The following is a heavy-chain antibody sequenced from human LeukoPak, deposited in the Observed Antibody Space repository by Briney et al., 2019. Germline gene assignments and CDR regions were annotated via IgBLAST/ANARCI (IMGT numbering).Heavy chain of an antibody. D-gene: IGHD2-2*01. CDR2: MNPNSGNT. J-gene: IGHJ6*02. Sequence: ASVKVSCKASGYTFTSYDINWVRQATGQGLEWMGWMNPNSGNTGYAQKFQGRVTMTRNTSISTAYMELSSLRSEDTAVYYCARGRYCSSTSCSRSYYYYYGMDVWGQGTTVTVSS. CDR1: GYTFTSYD. V-gene: IGHV1-8*01. CDR3: ARGRYCSSTSCSRSYYYYYGMDV.